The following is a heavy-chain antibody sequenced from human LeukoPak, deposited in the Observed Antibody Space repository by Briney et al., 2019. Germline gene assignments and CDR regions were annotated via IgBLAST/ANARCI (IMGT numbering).Heavy chain of an antibody. D-gene: IGHD3-16*01. CDR3: ARGQTWGVPYYFDY. CDR2: LNPNSGNT. V-gene: IGHV1-8*03. Sequence: ASVTVSCKASGYTFTSYDINWVRQATGQGLEWMGWLNPNSGNTGYAQKFQGRVTITRNTSISTAYMELSSLRSEDTAVYYCARGQTWGVPYYFDYWGQGTLVTVSS. CDR1: GYTFTSYD. J-gene: IGHJ4*02.